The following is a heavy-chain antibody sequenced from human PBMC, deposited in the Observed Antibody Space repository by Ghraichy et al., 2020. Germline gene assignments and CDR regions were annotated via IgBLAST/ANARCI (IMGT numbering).Heavy chain of an antibody. CDR1: GGSIASDYW. J-gene: IGHJ4*02. CDR3: AVRPYSNGWYLDF. V-gene: IGHV4-4*02. D-gene: IGHD6-19*01. CDR2: IYQSGTT. Sequence: ESLNISCAVSGGSIASDYWWTWVRQPPGKGLEWIGEIYQSGTTSYNPSLKSRVSMSVDKSKNYFIVNLKSVTAADTAVYYCAVRPYSNGWYLDFWGRGARVTVSA.